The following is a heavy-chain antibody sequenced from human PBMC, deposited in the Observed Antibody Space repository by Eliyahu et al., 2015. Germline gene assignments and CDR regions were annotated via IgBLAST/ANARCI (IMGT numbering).Heavy chain of an antibody. CDR1: XCSLXSSXW. CDR3: ARKEVDTAMVNAFDI. Sequence: QVQLQESGPGLVKPSGXLSLTCXXSXCSLXSSXWWXWVRQPPGKGLEWIGEIYHSGSTDYNPSLKSRVTISVDKSKNQFSLKLSSVTAADTAVYYCARKEVDTAMVNAFDIWGQGTMVTVSS. D-gene: IGHD5-18*01. J-gene: IGHJ3*02. V-gene: IGHV4-4*02. CDR2: IYHSGST.